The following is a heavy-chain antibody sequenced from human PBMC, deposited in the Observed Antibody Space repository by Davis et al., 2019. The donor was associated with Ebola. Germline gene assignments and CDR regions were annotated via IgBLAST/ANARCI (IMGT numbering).Heavy chain of an antibody. V-gene: IGHV3-64D*08. Sequence: GESLKISCAASGFTFSSYWMHWVRQAPGKGLQYVSGITNNGGSTYYADSVKGRFIISRDNSKNTLHLQMNSLRVEETAIYYCAKDTSNVWFDVWGQGTMVTVSS. CDR1: GFTFSSYW. CDR3: AKDTSNVWFDV. J-gene: IGHJ3*01. D-gene: IGHD6-19*01. CDR2: ITNNGGST.